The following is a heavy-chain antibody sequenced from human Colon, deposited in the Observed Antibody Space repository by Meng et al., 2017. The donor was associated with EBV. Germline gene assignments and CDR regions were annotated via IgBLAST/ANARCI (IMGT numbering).Heavy chain of an antibody. Sequence: QVQLQESGPGLVKPSQXLPRTCTVSGGPVSSGGYYWTWIRQHPGKGLEWFGHIYYSGSTFYNPSLKRRVIISIDTSKNQFSLNLRSVTAADTAVYYCARVSSGWDYFDYWGQGTLVTVSS. V-gene: IGHV4-31*03. D-gene: IGHD6-19*01. CDR2: IYYSGST. CDR3: ARVSSGWDYFDY. J-gene: IGHJ4*02. CDR1: GGPVSSGGYY.